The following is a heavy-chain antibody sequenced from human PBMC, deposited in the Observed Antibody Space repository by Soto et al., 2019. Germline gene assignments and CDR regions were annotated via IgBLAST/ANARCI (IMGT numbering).Heavy chain of an antibody. CDR2: MNPNSGNT. CDR3: ARAIAAGGSNGFDS. J-gene: IGHJ5*01. CDR1: GYIFTNYD. D-gene: IGHD6-13*01. Sequence: QVQLVQSGAEVKKPGASVKVSCKASGYIFTNYDINWVRQATGQGLEWMGWMNPNSGNTGYAQKFQGRVTMTSDTSISTAYMELSSLRSEDTAVYYCARAIAAGGSNGFDSWGQGTLVTVSS. V-gene: IGHV1-8*01.